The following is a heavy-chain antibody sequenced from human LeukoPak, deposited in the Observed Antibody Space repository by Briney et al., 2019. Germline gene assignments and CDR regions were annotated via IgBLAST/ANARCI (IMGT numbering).Heavy chain of an antibody. Sequence: GGSLRLSCAASGFTFSSYWMSWVRQVPGKGLEWVANIKQDGSEIHYADSVRGRFTISRDNAKNSLYLQMNSLRAEDTALYYCAKDMHYSGSGVYYYYFDFWGQGALVTVSS. CDR1: GFTFSSYW. CDR3: AKDMHYSGSGVYYYYFDF. J-gene: IGHJ4*02. CDR2: IKQDGSEI. V-gene: IGHV3-7*01. D-gene: IGHD3-22*01.